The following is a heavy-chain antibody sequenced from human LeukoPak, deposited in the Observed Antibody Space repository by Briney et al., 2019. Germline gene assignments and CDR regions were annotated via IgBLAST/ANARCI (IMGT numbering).Heavy chain of an antibody. Sequence: TGGSLRLSCAASGFTFRSYAMSWVRQAPGKGLEWVSAISGSGGSTYYADSVKGRFTLSRDNSKNTLYLQMNSLRAEDTAVYYCAKERDIVVVVAATISWFDPWGQGTLVTVSS. J-gene: IGHJ5*02. CDR1: GFTFRSYA. CDR3: AKERDIVVVVAATISWFDP. V-gene: IGHV3-23*01. D-gene: IGHD2-15*01. CDR2: ISGSGGST.